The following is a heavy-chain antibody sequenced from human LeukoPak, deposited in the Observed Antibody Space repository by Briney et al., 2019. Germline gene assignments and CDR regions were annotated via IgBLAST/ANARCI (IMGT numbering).Heavy chain of an antibody. V-gene: IGHV3-53*01. CDR3: ARGWVVATGAFDI. D-gene: IGHD2-15*01. CDR1: GFSINMYY. Sequence: GGSLRPSCSASGFSINMYYMTWVRQAPGRGLEWVSVLYSGGSTYYAASVKGRFTISRDNSKNTVYLQMNSLRAEDTAVYYCARGWVVATGAFDIWGHGTMVSVSS. CDR2: LYSGGST. J-gene: IGHJ3*02.